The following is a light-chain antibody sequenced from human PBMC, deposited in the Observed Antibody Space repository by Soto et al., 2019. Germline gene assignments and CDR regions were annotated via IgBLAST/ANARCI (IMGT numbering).Light chain of an antibody. V-gene: IGLV3-9*01. CDR1: NIGSKN. J-gene: IGLJ2*01. CDR2: RDN. Sequence: SYELTQPLSVSVAPGQTARITCGGNNIGSKNVHWYQQKSGQAPVLVMYRDNNRPSGIPERFFGSNSGNTATLTISGAQAGDEADYYCQVWDSSFFGGGTKVTVL. CDR3: QVWDSSF.